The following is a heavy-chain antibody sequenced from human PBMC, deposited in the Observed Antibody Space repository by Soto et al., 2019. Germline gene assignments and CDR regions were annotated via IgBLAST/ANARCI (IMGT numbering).Heavy chain of an antibody. V-gene: IGHV1-3*05. Sequence: QVQLVQSGAEEKKPGASVKVSCKASGYAFSSYAMHWVRQAPGQGLEWMGWINIGSGNTEYSQNFQDRITITRDTSASTVYMELSSLRSEDTTVYYCASDGRACGYRFLYYYYIGLDVWGQGTTVSVSS. CDR1: GYAFSSYA. J-gene: IGHJ6*02. D-gene: IGHD5-12*01. CDR2: INIGSGNT. CDR3: ASDGRACGYRFLYYYYIGLDV.